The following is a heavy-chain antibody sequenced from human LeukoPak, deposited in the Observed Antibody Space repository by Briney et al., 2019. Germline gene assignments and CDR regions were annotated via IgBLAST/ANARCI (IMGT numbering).Heavy chain of an antibody. Sequence: RASETLSLTCTVSGGSVSSYFWSWIRQPPGKGLEWIGYIHNSGSTNYNPSLKSRVTISVDTSNNQFSLELSSVTAADTAVYYCARGAGALIWGQGTMVTVSS. J-gene: IGHJ3*02. V-gene: IGHV4-59*02. CDR1: GGSVSSYF. CDR3: ARGAGALI. CDR2: IHNSGST. D-gene: IGHD3-10*01.